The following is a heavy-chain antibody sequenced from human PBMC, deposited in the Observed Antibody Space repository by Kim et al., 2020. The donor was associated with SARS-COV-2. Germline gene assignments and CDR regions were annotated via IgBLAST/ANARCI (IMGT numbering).Heavy chain of an antibody. CDR1: GYSFTSYG. J-gene: IGHJ4*02. CDR2: IGADNGNT. CDR3: AREMSLGYCTRTKCYDLDY. D-gene: IGHD2-2*01. V-gene: IGHV1-18*04. Sequence: ASVKVSCKASGYSFTSYGFSWVRQAPGQGLEWMGWIGADNGNTNYAHKLQGRVTMTRDTSTSTAYMELRSLRSDDTAVYYCAREMSLGYCTRTKCYDLDYWGQGTLVTGST.